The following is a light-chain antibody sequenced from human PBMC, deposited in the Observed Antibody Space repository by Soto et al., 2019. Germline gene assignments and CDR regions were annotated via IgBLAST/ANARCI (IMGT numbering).Light chain of an antibody. V-gene: IGKV3-20*01. J-gene: IGKJ1*01. CDR1: QSVSSSY. CDR3: QQDGSSPVT. Sequence: EIVCTQSPGTLSLSPGERATLSCRASQSVSSSYLAWYQQKPGQAPRLLIYGASSRATGIPDRFSGSGSGTDFTLTISRLEPEDFAVYYCQQDGSSPVTFGQGTKVDI. CDR2: GAS.